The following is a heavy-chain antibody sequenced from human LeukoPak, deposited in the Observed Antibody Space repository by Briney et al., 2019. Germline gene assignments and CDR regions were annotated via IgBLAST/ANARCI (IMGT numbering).Heavy chain of an antibody. CDR1: GDSITTNNYY. CDR3: WRPHCSNSVCSSSRVDF. V-gene: IGHV4-39*01. Sequence: SETLSLTCSVSGDSITTNNYYWGWIRQPPGKGLEWIGNIHYSGSTYYSPSLKNRVTISVATSKHQFSLRLKSVTGAVTAVYYCWRPHCSNSVCSSSRVDFWGQGTLVTVSS. CDR2: IHYSGST. D-gene: IGHD2-8*01. J-gene: IGHJ4*02.